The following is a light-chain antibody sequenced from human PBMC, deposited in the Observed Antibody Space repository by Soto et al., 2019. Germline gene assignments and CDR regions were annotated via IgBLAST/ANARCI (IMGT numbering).Light chain of an antibody. CDR2: EAS. V-gene: IGKV3-11*01. CDR3: QQRSNWPLT. J-gene: IGKJ4*01. Sequence: EIVLTQSPATLSLSPGERATLSCRASQIIYTSLACYQQKPGQAPRPLIYEASIRATGLPARFSGSGSGTDFTLTISCLEPEDFAVYYCQQRSNWPLTFGGGTKVDI. CDR1: QIIYTS.